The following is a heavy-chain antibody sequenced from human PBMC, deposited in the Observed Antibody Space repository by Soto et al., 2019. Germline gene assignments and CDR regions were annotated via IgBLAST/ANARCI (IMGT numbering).Heavy chain of an antibody. Sequence: QVQLVQSGAEVKKPGASVKVSCKASGYTFTSYGISWVRQAPGQGLEWMGWISAYNGNTNYAQKLQGRVTMTTDTSTSTAFMELRSLRSDATAVYYCARYEACFGDFYGTGPYWGQGTLVTVSS. CDR1: GYTFTSYG. CDR2: ISAYNGNT. D-gene: IGHD3-3*01. CDR3: ARYEACFGDFYGTGPY. V-gene: IGHV1-18*01. J-gene: IGHJ4*02.